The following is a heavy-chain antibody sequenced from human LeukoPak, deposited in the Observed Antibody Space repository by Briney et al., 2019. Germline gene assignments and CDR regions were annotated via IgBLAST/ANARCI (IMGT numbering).Heavy chain of an antibody. CDR1: GGSISIYY. CDR3: ARYITIFDY. D-gene: IGHD3-3*01. Sequence: SDTLSLTCTVSGGSISIYYWSWIRQPPGKGREWLGYIYYSGSTNYNHSLKSRVKISVETSKNQFSLKLSSVTAADTAVYYCARYITIFDYWGEGPLVPVS. V-gene: IGHV4-59*07. CDR2: IYYSGST. J-gene: IGHJ4*02.